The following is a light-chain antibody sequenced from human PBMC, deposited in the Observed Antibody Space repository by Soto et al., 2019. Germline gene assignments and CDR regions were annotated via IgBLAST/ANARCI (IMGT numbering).Light chain of an antibody. J-gene: IGKJ2*01. V-gene: IGKV4-1*01. CDR1: QSVLYSSNNKNY. CDR3: QQYYSTPYT. CDR2: WAS. Sequence: DIVMTQSPDSLAVSLGERATINCKSSQSVLYSSNNKNYLAWYQQKPGQPPKLLIYWASTRESGVTDRFSGSGSGTDFTLTISSLQAEDVAVHYCQQYYSTPYTFGQGTKLEIK.